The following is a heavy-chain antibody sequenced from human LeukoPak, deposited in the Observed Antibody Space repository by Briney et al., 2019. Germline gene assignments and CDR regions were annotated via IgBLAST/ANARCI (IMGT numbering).Heavy chain of an antibody. J-gene: IGHJ6*02. D-gene: IGHD5-18*01. Sequence: TPSETLSLTCTVSGGSISSSSYYWGWIRQPPGKGLEWIASIYYSGSTNYNPSLKSRVSISADTSKNHFSLRLSSVTAADTAVYYCAREYSYGYIYYGMDVWGQGTTVTVSS. CDR1: GGSISSSSYY. CDR3: AREYSYGYIYYGMDV. V-gene: IGHV4-39*07. CDR2: IYYSGST.